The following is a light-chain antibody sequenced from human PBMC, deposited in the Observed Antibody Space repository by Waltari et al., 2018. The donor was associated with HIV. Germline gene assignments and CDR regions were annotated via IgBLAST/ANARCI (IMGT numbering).Light chain of an antibody. J-gene: IGLJ1*01. V-gene: IGLV1-44*01. Sequence: QSVLTQPPSASGTPGQRVTISCSGINSNIRTHTINWYQQLPGTAPNLLIFSDHERPSGVPDRFSGSKSGTSASLAIIGLQSEDEAYYYCAAWDGSLSGYVFGTGTTVTVL. CDR1: NSNIRTHT. CDR2: SDH. CDR3: AAWDGSLSGYV.